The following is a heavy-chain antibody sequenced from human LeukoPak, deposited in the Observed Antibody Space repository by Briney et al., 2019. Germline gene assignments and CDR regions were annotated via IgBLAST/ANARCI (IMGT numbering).Heavy chain of an antibody. D-gene: IGHD3-22*01. CDR3: AKSSGYYYVWDAFDI. J-gene: IGHJ3*02. CDR1: GFTFSSYA. V-gene: IGHV3-30*04. Sequence: EGSLRLSCAASGFTFSSYAMHWVRQAPGKGLEWVAVISYDGSNKYYADSVKGRFTISRDNSKNTLYLQMNSLRAEDTAVYYCAKSSGYYYVWDAFDIWGQGTMVTVSS. CDR2: ISYDGSNK.